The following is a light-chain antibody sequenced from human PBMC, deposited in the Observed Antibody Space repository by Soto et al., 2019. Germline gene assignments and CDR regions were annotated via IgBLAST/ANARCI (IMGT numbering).Light chain of an antibody. CDR3: ASWDDSLNGLYV. J-gene: IGLJ1*01. V-gene: IGLV1-44*01. Sequence: QSVLTHPPSVSGTPGQRVTISCSGRSSNIGSGTVNWYQQLPGTAPKLLIYNNNQWPSGVPDRFSGSKSGTSGSLAISGLQSEDVADYYCASWDDSLNGLYVFGTGTKVTVL. CDR1: SSNIGSGT. CDR2: NNN.